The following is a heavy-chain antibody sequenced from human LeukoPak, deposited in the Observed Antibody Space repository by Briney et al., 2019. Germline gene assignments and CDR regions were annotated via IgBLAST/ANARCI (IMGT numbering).Heavy chain of an antibody. V-gene: IGHV4-59*01. J-gene: IGHJ4*02. D-gene: IGHD6-19*01. CDR3: ARAGYSSGWYVIGFDY. CDR1: GGSISSYY. CDR2: IYYSGST. Sequence: SETLSLTCTVSGGSISSYYWSWIQQPPGKGLEWIGYIYYSGSTNYNPSLKSRVTISVDTSKNQFSLKLSSVTAADTAVYYCARAGYSSGWYVIGFDYWGQGTLVTVSS.